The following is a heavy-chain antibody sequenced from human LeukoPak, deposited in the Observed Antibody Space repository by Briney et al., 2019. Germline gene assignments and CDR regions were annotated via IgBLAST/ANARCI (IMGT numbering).Heavy chain of an antibody. CDR2: IIPIFGTA. CDR1: GGTFSSYA. V-gene: IGHV1-69*06. D-gene: IGHD3-3*01. J-gene: IGHJ4*02. CDR3: ARADPFGVVITHDY. Sequence: ASVKVSCKASGGTFSSYAISWVRQAPGQGLEWMGGIIPIFGTANYAQKFQGRVTITADKSTSTAYMELSSLRSEDTAVYYCARADPFGVVITHDYWGQGTLVTVSS.